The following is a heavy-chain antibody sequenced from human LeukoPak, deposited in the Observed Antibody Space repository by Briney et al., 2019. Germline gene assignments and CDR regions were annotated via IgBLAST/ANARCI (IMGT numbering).Heavy chain of an antibody. D-gene: IGHD6-6*01. CDR3: VKAGSSSQGRWGDY. CDR2: IRNDGSTK. J-gene: IGHJ4*02. CDR1: GFTFSNYG. Sequence: GGSLRLSCAASGFTFSNYGMHWVRQAPGKGLEWVTFIRNDGSTKYYGDSVKGRFTISRDNSKNTLYLQMNSLRAEDTAVYYCVKAGSSSQGRWGDYWGQGTLVTVSS. V-gene: IGHV3-30*02.